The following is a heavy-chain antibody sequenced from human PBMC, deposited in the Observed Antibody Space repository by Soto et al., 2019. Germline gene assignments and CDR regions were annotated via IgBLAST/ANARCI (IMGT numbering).Heavy chain of an antibody. D-gene: IGHD2-21*02. V-gene: IGHV1-18*04. J-gene: IGHJ4*02. CDR2: IGPKNGDT. CDR1: GYTFTGHY. Sequence: QVQLVQSGAEVKESGASVKVSCKASGYTFTGHYIHWVRQAPGQGFEWVGEIGPKNGDTNYAQTLQGRVTMTTDTSTSTAYMELRSLTSDDTAVYYCARDRKYSRYCGGDCGHYFDYWGQGTLVTVSS. CDR3: ARDRKYSRYCGGDCGHYFDY.